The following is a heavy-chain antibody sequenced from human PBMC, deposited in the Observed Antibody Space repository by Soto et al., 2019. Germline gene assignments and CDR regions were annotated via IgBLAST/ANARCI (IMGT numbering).Heavy chain of an antibody. CDR3: ARVLAAGRYDAFDI. J-gene: IGHJ3*02. CDR1: GGSFSGYY. Sequence: QVQLQQWGAGLLKPSETLSLTCAVYGGSFSGYYWSWIRQPPGKGLEWIGEINHSGSTNYNPSLKRRITIAVDKYKNQFSLKLCSVTAADTAVYYCARVLAAGRYDAFDIWGQGTMVTVSS. CDR2: INHSGST. D-gene: IGHD6-25*01. V-gene: IGHV4-34*01.